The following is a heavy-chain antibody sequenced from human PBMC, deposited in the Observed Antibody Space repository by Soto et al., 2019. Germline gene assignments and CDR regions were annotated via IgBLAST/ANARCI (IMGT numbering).Heavy chain of an antibody. CDR3: AKGAIEYSASVDP. V-gene: IGHV3-23*01. Sequence: EVQLLESGGGLVQPGGSLRLACAASGFSFSSYAMVWVRQAPGKGLEWVSVISARGGSSYFADSVKGRFTISRDKSKNVLSLEVNSLRADETATYFYAKGAIEYSASVDPWGQGTLVLVSS. CDR1: GFSFSSYA. D-gene: IGHD5-12*01. CDR2: ISARGGSS. J-gene: IGHJ5*02.